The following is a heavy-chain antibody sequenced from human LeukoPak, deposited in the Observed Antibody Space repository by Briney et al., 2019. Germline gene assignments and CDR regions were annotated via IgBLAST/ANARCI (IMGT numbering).Heavy chain of an antibody. D-gene: IGHD1-26*01. CDR3: TTEGEDSGSYYSRY. CDR1: GFTFSSYG. J-gene: IGHJ4*02. CDR2: IWYDGSNK. Sequence: PGGSLRLSCAASGFTFSSYGMHWVRQAPGKGLEWVAVIWYDGSNKYYADSVKGRFTISRDNSKNTLYLQMNSLKTEDTAVYYCTTEGEDSGSYYSRYWGQGTLVTVSS. V-gene: IGHV3-33*01.